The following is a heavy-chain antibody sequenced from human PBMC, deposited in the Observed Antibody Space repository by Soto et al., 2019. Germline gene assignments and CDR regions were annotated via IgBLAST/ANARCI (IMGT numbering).Heavy chain of an antibody. CDR2: INTYNGMT. J-gene: IGHJ4*02. CDR1: GYTFINYH. D-gene: IGHD5-12*01. CDR3: AKSPRGEMATD. Sequence: QVQLVQSGGEVKKPGASVTVSCEASGYTFINYHITWGRQAPGQGLEWMAWINTYNGMTDYAQRFQGRVTMTRDTSTSTAYMELRNLGSDDTAVYFCAKSPRGEMATDWGQGTLVTVSS. V-gene: IGHV1-18*01.